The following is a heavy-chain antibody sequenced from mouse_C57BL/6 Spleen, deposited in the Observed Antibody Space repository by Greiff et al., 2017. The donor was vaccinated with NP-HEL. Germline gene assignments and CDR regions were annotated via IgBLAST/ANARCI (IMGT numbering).Heavy chain of an antibody. D-gene: IGHD4-1*01. V-gene: IGHV1-69*01. Sequence: QVQLQQPGAELVMPGASVKLSCKASGYTFTSYWMHWVKQRPGQGLEWIGEIDPSDSYTNYNQKFKGKSTLTVDKSSSTAYMQLSSLTSEDSAVYYCARSEVGTYFDVWGTGTTVTVSS. J-gene: IGHJ1*03. CDR3: ARSEVGTYFDV. CDR2: IDPSDSYT. CDR1: GYTFTSYW.